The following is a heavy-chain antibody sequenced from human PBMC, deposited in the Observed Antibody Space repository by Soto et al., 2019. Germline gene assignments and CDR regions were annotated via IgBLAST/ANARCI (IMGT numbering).Heavy chain of an antibody. D-gene: IGHD6-19*01. CDR3: ARSSGYSSGWTGY. CDR2: IYYSGST. Sequence: SEPLSLTCTVSGGSISSSSYYWSWIRQPPGKGLEWIGYIYYSGSTYYNPSLKSRVTISVDTSKNQFSLKLSSVTAADTAVYYCARSSGYSSGWTGYWGQGTLVTVSS. CDR1: GGSISSSSYY. V-gene: IGHV4-61*05. J-gene: IGHJ4*02.